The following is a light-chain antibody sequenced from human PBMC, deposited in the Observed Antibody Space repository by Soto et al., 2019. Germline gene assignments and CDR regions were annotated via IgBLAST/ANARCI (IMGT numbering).Light chain of an antibody. CDR3: AACDDSLSGVV. CDR2: RNN. J-gene: IGLJ2*01. Sequence: QSVLTQPTSASGTPGQRVTISCSGSSCNIGGNYVFWYQHLPGTAPKPLISRNNQRPSGVPDRFSGSKSGTSASLAISGLRSEDETDYYCAACDDSLSGVVLGGGTKLTVL. CDR1: SCNIGGNY. V-gene: IGLV1-47*01.